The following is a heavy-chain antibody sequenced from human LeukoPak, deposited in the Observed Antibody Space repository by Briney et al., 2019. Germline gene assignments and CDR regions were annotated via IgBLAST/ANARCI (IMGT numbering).Heavy chain of an antibody. Sequence: GGSLRLSCAASGFTFSSYAMHWVRQAPGKGLEWVAVISYDGSNKYYADSVKGRFTISRDNSKNTLYLQMNSLRAEDTAVYYCAREGIVGATRGYFDYWGQGTLVTVSS. J-gene: IGHJ4*02. CDR1: GFTFSSYA. CDR3: AREGIVGATRGYFDY. CDR2: ISYDGSNK. V-gene: IGHV3-30-3*01. D-gene: IGHD1-26*01.